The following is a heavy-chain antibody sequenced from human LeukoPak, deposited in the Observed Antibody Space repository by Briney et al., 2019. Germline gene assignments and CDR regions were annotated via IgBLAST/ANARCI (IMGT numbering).Heavy chain of an antibody. Sequence: GASVKVSCKASGYMFTGYYLHWVRQAPGQGLEWMGWINPNSGGTNSAQKFKGRVTMTRDTSISTAYMELSRLRSDDTAVYYCARDQLWSGYSTFYYYMDVWGKGTTVTVSS. CDR3: ARDQLWSGYSTFYYYMDV. CDR2: INPNSGGT. D-gene: IGHD3-3*01. J-gene: IGHJ6*03. CDR1: GYMFTGYY. V-gene: IGHV1-2*02.